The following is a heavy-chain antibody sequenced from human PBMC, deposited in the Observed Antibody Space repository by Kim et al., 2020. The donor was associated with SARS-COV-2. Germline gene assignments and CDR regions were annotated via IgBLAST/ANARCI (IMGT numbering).Heavy chain of an antibody. J-gene: IGHJ4*02. D-gene: IGHD2-15*01. CDR3: VRAILVINDFDY. V-gene: IGHV6-1*01. Sequence: AGSLKSRLIINPDTSKNQFSLQLNSVTPEDTAVYYCVRAILVINDFDYWGQGTLVTVSS.